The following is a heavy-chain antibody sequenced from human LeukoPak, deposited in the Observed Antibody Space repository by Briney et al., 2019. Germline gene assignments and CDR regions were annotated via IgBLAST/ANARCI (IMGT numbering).Heavy chain of an antibody. CDR3: ARFNYDPPLGSGP. D-gene: IGHD3-10*01. CDR1: GYTFTSYY. V-gene: IGHV1-46*01. J-gene: IGHJ5*02. Sequence: ASVKVSCKASGYTFTSYYMHWVRQAPGQGLEWMGIINPRGGSTSYPQKFQGRVTMTSDTSTSTVYMELSSRRSEDTAVYYCARFNYDPPLGSGPWGQGTLVTVSS. CDR2: INPRGGST.